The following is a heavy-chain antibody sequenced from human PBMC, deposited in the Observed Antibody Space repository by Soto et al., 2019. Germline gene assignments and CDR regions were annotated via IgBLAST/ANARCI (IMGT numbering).Heavy chain of an antibody. CDR3: AIHNSYSSGWYPDY. CDR1: GGTFSSYA. V-gene: IGHV1-69*13. J-gene: IGHJ4*02. CDR2: IIPIFCTA. D-gene: IGHD6-19*01. Sequence: ASVKVSCKASGGTFSSYAISWVRQAPGQGLEWMGGIIPIFCTANYAQKFQGRVTITADESTSTAYMELSSLRSEDTAVYYCAIHNSYSSGWYPDYWGQGTLVTVSS.